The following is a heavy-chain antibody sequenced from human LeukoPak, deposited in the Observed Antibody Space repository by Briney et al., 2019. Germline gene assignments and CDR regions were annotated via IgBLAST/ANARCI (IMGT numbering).Heavy chain of an antibody. CDR2: INPNSGGT. V-gene: IGHV1-2*06. J-gene: IGHJ4*02. CDR1: GYTFTGYY. Sequence: ASVKVSCKASGYTFTGYYMHWVRQAPGQGLEWMGRINPNSGGTNYAQKFQGRVTMTRDTSISTAYMELSRLRSDDTAVYYCARDLAQGSGRYYFDYWGQGTLVTVSS. D-gene: IGHD6-19*01. CDR3: ARDLAQGSGRYYFDY.